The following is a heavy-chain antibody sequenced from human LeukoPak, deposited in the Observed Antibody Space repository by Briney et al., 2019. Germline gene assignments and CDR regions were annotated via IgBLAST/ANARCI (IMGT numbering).Heavy chain of an antibody. CDR2: IYTSGST. CDR3: ARGAYYDILTGYSPGTFDY. CDR1: GGSISSYY. D-gene: IGHD3-9*01. Sequence: SETLSLTCTVSGGSISSYYWSWIRQPAGKGLEWIGRIYTSGSTNYNPSLKSRVTISVDTSKKQFSLKLSSVTAADTAVYYCARGAYYDILTGYSPGTFDYWGQGTLVTVSS. V-gene: IGHV4-4*07. J-gene: IGHJ4*02.